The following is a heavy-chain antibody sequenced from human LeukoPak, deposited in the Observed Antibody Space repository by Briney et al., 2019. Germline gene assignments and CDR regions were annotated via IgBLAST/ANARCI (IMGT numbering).Heavy chain of an antibody. J-gene: IGHJ4*02. Sequence: SETLSLTCTVSGYSISSGYYWGWIRQPPGKGLEWIGSIYHSGSTYYNPSLKSRVTISVDTSKNQFSLKLSSVTAADTAAYYCARHEGIAVALVDYWGQGTLVTVSS. CDR1: GYSISSGYY. D-gene: IGHD6-19*01. CDR3: ARHEGIAVALVDY. CDR2: IYHSGST. V-gene: IGHV4-38-2*02.